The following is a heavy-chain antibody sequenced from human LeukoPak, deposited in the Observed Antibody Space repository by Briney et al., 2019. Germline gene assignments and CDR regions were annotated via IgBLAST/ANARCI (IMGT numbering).Heavy chain of an antibody. CDR1: GYTFTSYY. J-gene: IGHJ4*02. CDR3: ARGHRVVTAIFDY. D-gene: IGHD2-21*02. CDR2: INPSGGST. Sequence: ASVKVSCKASGYTFTSYYMHWVRQAPGQGLEWMGIINPSGGSTNYAQKFQGRVTITADESTSTAYMELSSLRSEDTAVYYCARGHRVVTAIFDYWGQGTLVTVSS. V-gene: IGHV1-46*01.